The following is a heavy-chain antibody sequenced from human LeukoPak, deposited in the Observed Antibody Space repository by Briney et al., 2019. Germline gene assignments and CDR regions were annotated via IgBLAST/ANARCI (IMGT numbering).Heavy chain of an antibody. CDR2: ISYDGSNK. J-gene: IGHJ4*02. V-gene: IGHV3-30*01. CDR1: GFTFSSYA. Sequence: GRSLRLSCAASGFTFSSYAMHWVRQAPGKGLEWVAVISYDGSNKYYADSVKGRFTISRDNSKNTLYLQMNSLRAEDTAVYYCAREGTSSWSSFDYWGQGTLVTVSS. D-gene: IGHD6-13*01. CDR3: AREGTSSWSSFDY.